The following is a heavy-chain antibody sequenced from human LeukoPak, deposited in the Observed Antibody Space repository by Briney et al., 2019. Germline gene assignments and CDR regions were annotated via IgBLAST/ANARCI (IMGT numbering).Heavy chain of an antibody. Sequence: PSETLSLTCTVSGYSISSSNSYWGWIRQPPGKGLEWIGSIYYSGNTYYNASLKSQVSISIDTSKNQFSLRLTSVTAADTAVYYCARQTGSGLFILPGGQGTLVTVSS. D-gene: IGHD3/OR15-3a*01. CDR3: ARQTGSGLFILP. CDR1: GYSISSSNSY. J-gene: IGHJ4*02. V-gene: IGHV4-39*01. CDR2: IYYSGNT.